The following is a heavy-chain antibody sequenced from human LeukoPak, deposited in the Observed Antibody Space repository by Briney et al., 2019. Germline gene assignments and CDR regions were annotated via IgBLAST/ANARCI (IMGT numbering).Heavy chain of an antibody. V-gene: IGHV4-30-4*01. CDR1: GGSISSGDYY. CDR2: MYYGGST. J-gene: IGHJ5*02. CDR3: ARPYYYDSRIDP. D-gene: IGHD3-22*01. Sequence: SETLSLTCTVSGGSISSGDYYWSWIRQPPGKGLEWIACMYYGGSTYYNPSLKSRVTMSADTSKNQLSLKLSSVTAADTAVYYCARPYYYDSRIDPWGQGILVTVYS.